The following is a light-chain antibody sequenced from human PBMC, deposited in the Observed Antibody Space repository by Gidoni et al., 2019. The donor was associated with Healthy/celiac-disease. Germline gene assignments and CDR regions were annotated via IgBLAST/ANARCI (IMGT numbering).Light chain of an antibody. CDR2: DVS. J-gene: IGLJ3*02. CDR1: SSDVGGYHY. Sequence: QSAPTQPRPVSASPGQSVTIPCTGTSSDVGGYHYVSWYQQHPGKAPKLMIYDVSKPPSGVPDRFSGSKSGNTASLTISGLQAEDEADYYCCSYAGSYTRGWVLGGGTKLTVL. CDR3: CSYAGSYTRGWV. V-gene: IGLV2-11*01.